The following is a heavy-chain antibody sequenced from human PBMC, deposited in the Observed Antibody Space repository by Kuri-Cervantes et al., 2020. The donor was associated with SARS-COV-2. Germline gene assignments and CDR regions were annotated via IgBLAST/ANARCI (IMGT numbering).Heavy chain of an antibody. CDR1: GGSLSSGDYY. Sequence: SETLSLTCTVSGGSLSSGDYYWTWVRQPPGKGLEWIGNIYYSGSASYNPSLKSRLTMSVDTSKNQFSLKLSSVTAADTAVYYCARDLGWGNPDYWGQGTLVTVSS. J-gene: IGHJ4*02. CDR3: ARDLGWGNPDY. V-gene: IGHV4-61*08. D-gene: IGHD4-23*01. CDR2: IYYSGSA.